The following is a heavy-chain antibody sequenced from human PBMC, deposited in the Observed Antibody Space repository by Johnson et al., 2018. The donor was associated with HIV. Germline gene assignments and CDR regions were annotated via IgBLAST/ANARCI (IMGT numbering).Heavy chain of an antibody. Sequence: QEQLVESGGGVVQPGRSLRLSCAASGFTFSSYGMHWVRQAPGKGLEWVAVISYDGSNKYYADSVKGRFTISRDNSKNTLYLQMNSLRAEDTAVYYCAKESRGAPGAFDIWGQGTMVTVSS. D-gene: IGHD3-10*01. CDR1: GFTFSSYG. CDR3: AKESRGAPGAFDI. V-gene: IGHV3-30*18. CDR2: ISYDGSNK. J-gene: IGHJ3*02.